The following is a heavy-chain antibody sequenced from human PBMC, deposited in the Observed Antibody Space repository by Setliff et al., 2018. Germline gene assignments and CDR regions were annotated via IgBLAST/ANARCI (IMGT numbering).Heavy chain of an antibody. Sequence: GGSLRLSCAVSGFTFNNYSVNWVRLAPGKGLEWVSSISLSSSYIFYADSVKGRFTISRDNSKNTLYLQMNSLRAEDTAVYYCAKDKGGYMNNWFDPWGQGTLVTVSS. CDR1: GFTFNNYS. CDR2: ISLSSSYI. J-gene: IGHJ5*02. V-gene: IGHV3-21*04. D-gene: IGHD2-2*02. CDR3: AKDKGGYMNNWFDP.